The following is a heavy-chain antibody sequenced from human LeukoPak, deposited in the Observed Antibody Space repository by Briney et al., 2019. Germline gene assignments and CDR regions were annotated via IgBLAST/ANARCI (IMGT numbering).Heavy chain of an antibody. CDR3: ARGYYDSSGYYYFDY. CDR2: IYYSGST. J-gene: IGHJ4*02. Sequence: SETLSLTCTVSGDSMSSYYWSWIRQPPGKGLEWIGYIYYSGSTNYNPSLKSRLTLSVDTSANHFSLTLSSVTAADTAVYYCARGYYDSSGYYYFDYWGQGTLVTVSS. CDR1: GDSMSSYY. D-gene: IGHD3-22*01. V-gene: IGHV4-59*01.